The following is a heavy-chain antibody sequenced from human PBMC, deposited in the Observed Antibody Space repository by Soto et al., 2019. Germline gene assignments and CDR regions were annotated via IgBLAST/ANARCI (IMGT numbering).Heavy chain of an antibody. CDR1: GFTFSTYA. V-gene: IGHV3-30-3*01. Sequence: PGGSLRLSCAVSGFTFSTYAMHWVRQAPGKGLEWVAVIPYDGSNTYYADSVKGRFTISRDNMLYLQMNSLRAEDTAVYYCARDQGRSITCQLDYWGQGTLVTVSS. D-gene: IGHD2-2*01. CDR2: IPYDGSNT. J-gene: IGHJ4*02. CDR3: ARDQGRSITCQLDY.